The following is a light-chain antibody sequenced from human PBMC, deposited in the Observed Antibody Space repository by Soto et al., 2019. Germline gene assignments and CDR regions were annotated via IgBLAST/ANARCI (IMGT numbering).Light chain of an antibody. CDR3: QKYNSDAWT. CDR2: AGS. Sequence: DIQMTQSPSSLSASVGDRVTITCRASQVIDNYLAWYQQQPGKVPRLLIYAGSVLQAGVPPRFTGSGSGTDFTLTISSLQAEDVATYFYQKYNSDAWTFGQGTKVEIK. V-gene: IGKV1-27*01. CDR1: QVIDNY. J-gene: IGKJ1*01.